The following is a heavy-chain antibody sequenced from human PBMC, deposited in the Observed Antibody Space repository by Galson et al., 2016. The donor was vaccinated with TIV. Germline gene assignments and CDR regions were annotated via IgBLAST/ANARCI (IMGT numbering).Heavy chain of an antibody. J-gene: IGHJ4*02. D-gene: IGHD1-20*01. CDR2: ISYDGSN. CDR3: ARTLTSYYFDY. V-gene: IGHV3-30-3*01. Sequence: SLRLSCAASGFTFNSYAMNWVRQAPGKGLEWVAVISYDGSNNADSVKGRFTISRDKSKNTLYLQMNSLRGEDTAVYYCARTLTSYYFDYWCQGTLVTVSS. CDR1: GFTFNSYA.